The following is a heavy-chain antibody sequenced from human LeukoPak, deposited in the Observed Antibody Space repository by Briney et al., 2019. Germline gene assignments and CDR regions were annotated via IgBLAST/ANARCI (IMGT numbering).Heavy chain of an antibody. V-gene: IGHV3-30-3*01. CDR3: ARVATFYRSGWYDAFDI. CDR2: ISYDGSNK. CDR1: GFTFSSYA. Sequence: GGSLRLSCAAFGFTFSSYAMHWVRQAPGKGLEWVAVISYDGSNKHYADSVKGRFTISKDNSKNTLYLQMNSLRAEDTAEYYCARVATFYRSGWYDAFDIWGQGTMVTVSP. J-gene: IGHJ3*02. D-gene: IGHD6-19*01.